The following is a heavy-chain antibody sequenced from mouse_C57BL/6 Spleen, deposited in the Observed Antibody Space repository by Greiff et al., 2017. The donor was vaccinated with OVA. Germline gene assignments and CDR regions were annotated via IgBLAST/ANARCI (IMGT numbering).Heavy chain of an antibody. CDR1: GFSLTSYG. V-gene: IGHV2-5*01. D-gene: IGHD1-1*01. Sequence: VQGVESGPGLVQPSQSLSITCTVSGFSLTSYGVHWVRQSPGKGLEWLGVIWRGGSTDYNAAFMSRLSITKDNSKSQVFFKMNSLQADDTAIYYCAKYGSPWYFDVWGTGTTVTVSS. J-gene: IGHJ1*03. CDR2: IWRGGST. CDR3: AKYGSPWYFDV.